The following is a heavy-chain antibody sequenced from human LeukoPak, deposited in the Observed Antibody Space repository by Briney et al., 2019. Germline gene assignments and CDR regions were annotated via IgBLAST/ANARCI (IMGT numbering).Heavy chain of an antibody. CDR1: GFTFNYYW. V-gene: IGHV3-7*01. J-gene: IGHJ4*02. CDR3: ARVRKLRTRGVMDPLDY. CDR2: IQQDGSEK. D-gene: IGHD3-10*01. Sequence: GGSLRLSCAASGFTFNYYWLTWVRQAPGKGLEWVANIQQDGSEKYYVGSVKGRFIISRDNAKNSLYLQMNSLRAEDTAVYYCARVRKLRTRGVMDPLDYWGQGTLVTVSS.